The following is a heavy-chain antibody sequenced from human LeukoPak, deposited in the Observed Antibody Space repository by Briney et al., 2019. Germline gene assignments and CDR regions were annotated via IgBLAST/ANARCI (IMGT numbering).Heavy chain of an antibody. J-gene: IGHJ1*01. CDR1: GGSISSSRYY. CDR2: IYYSGIT. V-gene: IGHV4-39*07. CDR3: ARGSGSWQTAEYFQH. Sequence: SETLSLTCTVSGGSISSSRYYWGWIRQPPGRGLEWIGNIYYSGITYYNPSLRSRVTISIDTSKNQFSLKLSSVTAADTAVYYCARGSGSWQTAEYFQHWGQGTLVTVSS. D-gene: IGHD3-10*01.